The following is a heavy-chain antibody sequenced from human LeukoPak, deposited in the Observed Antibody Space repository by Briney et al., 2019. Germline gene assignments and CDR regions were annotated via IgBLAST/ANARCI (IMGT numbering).Heavy chain of an antibody. J-gene: IGHJ4*02. CDR2: ISSTSDYT. D-gene: IGHD1-26*01. CDR1: GFTFSSYN. CDR3: GDATSDY. Sequence: GGSLRLSRADSGFTFSSYNMNWVRQAPGKGLEWVSSISSTSDYTYYADSVKGRFTISRDNAKNSLFLQMNSLRAEDTAVYYCGDATSDYWGQGTLVTVSS. V-gene: IGHV3-21*01.